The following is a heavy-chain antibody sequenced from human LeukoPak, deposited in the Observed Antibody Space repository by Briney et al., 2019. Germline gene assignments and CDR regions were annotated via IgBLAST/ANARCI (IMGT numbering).Heavy chain of an antibody. J-gene: IGHJ6*03. D-gene: IGHD3-10*01. CDR2: IIPIFGTA. Sequence: VASVKVSCKASGGTFSSYAISWVRQAPGQGLEWMGGIIPIFGTANYAQKFQGRVTITADESTSTAYMELSSLRSEDTAVYYCARDSGYYGSGSYQYYYYMDVWGKGTTVSISS. V-gene: IGHV1-69*01. CDR1: GGTFSSYA. CDR3: ARDSGYYGSGSYQYYYYMDV.